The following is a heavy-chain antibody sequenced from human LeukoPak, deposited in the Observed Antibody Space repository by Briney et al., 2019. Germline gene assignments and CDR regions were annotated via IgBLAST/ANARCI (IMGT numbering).Heavy chain of an antibody. CDR3: ARVEREIGFY. D-gene: IGHD5-24*01. Sequence: GSLRLSCTASRFTFSSYSMHWVRQAPGKGLEWVSGINWNGGSTGYADSVKGRFTISRDDAKNSLYLQMNSLRAEDTALYYCARVEREIGFYWGQGTLATVSS. J-gene: IGHJ4*02. CDR1: RFTFSSYS. CDR2: INWNGGST. V-gene: IGHV3-20*04.